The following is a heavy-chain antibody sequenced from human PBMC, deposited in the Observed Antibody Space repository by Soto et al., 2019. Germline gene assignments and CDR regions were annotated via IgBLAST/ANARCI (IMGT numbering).Heavy chain of an antibody. J-gene: IGHJ4*02. Sequence: PGQGLEWMGRIIPILGIANYAQKFQGRVTITADKSTSTAYMELSSLRSEDTAVYYCARSIGELVPGDYWGQGTLVSVSS. CDR2: IIPILGIA. D-gene: IGHD3-10*01. V-gene: IGHV1-69*02. CDR3: ARSIGELVPGDY.